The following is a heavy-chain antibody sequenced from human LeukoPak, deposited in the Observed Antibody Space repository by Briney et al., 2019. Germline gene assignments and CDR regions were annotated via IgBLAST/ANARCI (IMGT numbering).Heavy chain of an antibody. CDR2: VNPNSGKT. CDR1: GYSFTSND. D-gene: IGHD6-6*01. J-gene: IGHJ4*02. V-gene: IGHV1-8*01. Sequence: ASVTVSCRASGYSFTSNDINWVRQAPGQGLEWMGWVNPNSGKTGNSQKFQGRVAMTRDTSINTAYMELSSLRTDDTATYYCARGGPGRSSRILNSWGQGTLVTVSS. CDR3: ARGGPGRSSRILNS.